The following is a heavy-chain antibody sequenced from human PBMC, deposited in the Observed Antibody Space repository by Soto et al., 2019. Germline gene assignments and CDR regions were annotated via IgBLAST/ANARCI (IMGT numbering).Heavy chain of an antibody. J-gene: IGHJ6*03. Sequence: GGSLRLSCAASGFTFSSYWMSWVRQAPGKGLEWVANIKQDGSGKYYVDSVKGRFTISRDNAKNSLYLQMNSLRAEDTAVYYCACIAARPYYYYYMDVWGKGTTVTVSS. CDR2: IKQDGSGK. CDR1: GFTFSSYW. D-gene: IGHD6-6*01. CDR3: ACIAARPYYYYYMDV. V-gene: IGHV3-7*01.